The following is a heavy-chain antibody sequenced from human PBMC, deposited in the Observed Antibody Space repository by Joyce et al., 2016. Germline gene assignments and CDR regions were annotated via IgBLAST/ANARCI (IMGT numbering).Heavy chain of an antibody. CDR1: GGTFTRFG. CDR3: AGTGGTSSQILAYCYDYMDV. CDR2: IIPLLATA. J-gene: IGHJ6*03. D-gene: IGHD3-16*01. Sequence: QVQLVQSGAEVKKPGSSVKVSCKASGGTFTRFGVSWVRQAPGQGLEWMGGIIPLLATANYAQKFQGRVTITADKSTNTAYMELSSLRSEDTTVYYCAGTGGTSSQILAYCYDYMDVWGEGTTVTVSS. V-gene: IGHV1-69*06.